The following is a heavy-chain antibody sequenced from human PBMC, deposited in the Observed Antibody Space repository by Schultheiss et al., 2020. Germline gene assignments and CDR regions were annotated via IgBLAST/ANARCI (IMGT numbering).Heavy chain of an antibody. J-gene: IGHJ6*03. V-gene: IGHV4-59*12. D-gene: IGHD3-3*01. CDR3: ARARFLEWLLFSQSYYYYYYMDV. Sequence: SETLSLTCTVSGGSISSYYWSWIRQPPGKGLEWIGYIYYSGSTNYNPSLKSRVTISVDTSKNQFSLKLSSVTAADTAVYYCARARFLEWLLFSQSYYYYYYMDVWGKGTTVTVSS. CDR2: IYYSGST. CDR1: GGSISSYY.